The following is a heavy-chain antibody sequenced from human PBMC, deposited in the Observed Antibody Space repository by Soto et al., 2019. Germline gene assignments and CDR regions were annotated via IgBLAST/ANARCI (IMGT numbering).Heavy chain of an antibody. CDR3: ARHYSYGYPVHY. V-gene: IGHV4-4*02. D-gene: IGHD5-18*01. CDR2: IYHSGST. Sequence: SETLSLTCAVSGGSISSSNWWSWVRQPPGKGLGWIGEIYHSGSTNYNPSLKSRVTISVDKSKNQFSLKLSSVTAADTAVYYCARHYSYGYPVHYWGQGTLVTVSS. J-gene: IGHJ4*02. CDR1: GGSISSSNW.